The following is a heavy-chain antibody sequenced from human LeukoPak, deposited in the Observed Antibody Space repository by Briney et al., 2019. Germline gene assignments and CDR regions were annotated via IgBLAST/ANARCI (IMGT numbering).Heavy chain of an antibody. CDR3: ARFWGELYSTDYYFDY. D-gene: IGHD3-16*01. V-gene: IGHV3-74*01. CDR1: GFTFSSYW. J-gene: IGHJ4*02. Sequence: GGSLRLSCAASGFTFSSYWMHWVRQAPGKGLVWVSRINSDGSSTNYADSVKGRFTISRDNAKNSLYLQMNSLRAEDTAVYYCARFWGELYSTDYYFDYWGQGTLVTVSS. CDR2: INSDGSST.